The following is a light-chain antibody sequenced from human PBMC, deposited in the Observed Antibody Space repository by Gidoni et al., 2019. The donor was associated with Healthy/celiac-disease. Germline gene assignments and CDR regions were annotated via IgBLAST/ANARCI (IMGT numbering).Light chain of an antibody. CDR2: VAS. CDR3: QQANSFPLT. J-gene: IGKJ4*01. V-gene: IGKV1-12*01. Sequence: DIQMTQSPSSVSASVGDRVTITCRASQDISSWLVWYQQKPGEAPKLLIYVASSLQSGVPSRFSGSGSGTDFTLTISNLQPEDFATYNCQQANSFPLTFGGGTKVEIK. CDR1: QDISSW.